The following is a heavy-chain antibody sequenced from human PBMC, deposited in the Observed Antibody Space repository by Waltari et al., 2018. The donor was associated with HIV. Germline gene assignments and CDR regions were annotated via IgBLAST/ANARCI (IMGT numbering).Heavy chain of an antibody. CDR1: GFTLNPYA. V-gene: IGHV3-30-3*01. Sequence: QVQLVESGGGVVQPGRSLRLSCAASGFTLNPYAMHWVRQAPGKGLEWGAVISWDGSNKHYADSVKGRCTISRDNSRNSLYLQMSSLRAEDTAVYYCGREGDYYDSSPFDYWGQGTLVTVSS. D-gene: IGHD3-22*01. CDR3: GREGDYYDSSPFDY. CDR2: ISWDGSNK. J-gene: IGHJ4*02.